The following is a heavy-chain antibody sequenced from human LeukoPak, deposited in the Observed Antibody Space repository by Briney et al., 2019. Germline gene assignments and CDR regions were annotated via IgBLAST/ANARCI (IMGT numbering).Heavy chain of an antibody. CDR3: ARDLSPVVRASPMGY. CDR1: GFTFTSYG. CDR2: ITYDGYYK. J-gene: IGHJ4*02. D-gene: IGHD3-10*01. Sequence: GGSLGLSCAASGFTFTSYGMHWVRQAPGKGLEWVALITYDGYYKYYSDSVKGRFTISSDTSKNTMYLQMNSLRAEDTAVYYCARDLSPVVRASPMGYWGQGTLVTVSS. V-gene: IGHV3-30*03.